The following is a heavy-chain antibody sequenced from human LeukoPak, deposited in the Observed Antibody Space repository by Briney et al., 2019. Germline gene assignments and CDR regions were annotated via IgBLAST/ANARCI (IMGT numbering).Heavy chain of an antibody. CDR1: GFTFSSYS. CDR2: IGTDISTI. V-gene: IGHV3-48*04. Sequence: GGSLRLSCAASGFTFSSYSMNWVRQAPGKGLEWISYIGTDISTIYYADSVKGRFTLSRDNPNNSLYLQMNSLRAEDTAVYYCARGPPLFDPWGQGTLVTVSS. J-gene: IGHJ5*02. CDR3: ARGPPLFDP.